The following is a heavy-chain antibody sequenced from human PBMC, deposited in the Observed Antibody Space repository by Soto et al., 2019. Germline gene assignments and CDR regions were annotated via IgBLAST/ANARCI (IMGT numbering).Heavy chain of an antibody. Sequence: SETLSLTCAVSGGSFRGFYWTWIRQSPGKGLEWLGDINHVGITYYNPSLKSRLTISVDTSKSQFSLTLSSVTAADSAMYFCARQIRYTYGYFPRYIDQWGQGTRVTVSS. J-gene: IGHJ4*02. CDR1: GGSFRGFY. D-gene: IGHD5-18*01. CDR2: INHVGIT. V-gene: IGHV4-34*01. CDR3: ARQIRYTYGYFPRYIDQ.